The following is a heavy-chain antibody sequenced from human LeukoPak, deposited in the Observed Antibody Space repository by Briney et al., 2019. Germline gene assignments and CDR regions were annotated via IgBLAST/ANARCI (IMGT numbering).Heavy chain of an antibody. CDR2: IYYSGST. V-gene: IGHV4-59*01. Sequence: PLETLSLTCTVSGGSISSYYWSWIRQPPGKGLEWIAYIYYSGSTNYNPSLKSRVTISVDTSKNQFSLKLSSVTAADTAVYYCARYIWGSYPTFEDYWGQGTLVTVSS. J-gene: IGHJ4*02. CDR1: GGSISSYY. CDR3: ARYIWGSYPTFEDY. D-gene: IGHD3-16*02.